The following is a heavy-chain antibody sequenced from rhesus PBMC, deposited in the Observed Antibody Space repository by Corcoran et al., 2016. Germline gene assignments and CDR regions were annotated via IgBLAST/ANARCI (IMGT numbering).Heavy chain of an antibody. Sequence: QVQLQESGPGVVQPSATLSLTCAVSGGSLCGSYYSCWIRPPPGKGLEWIGIIYSNSESTNYNPSLKSRVTISKDTSKNQFSLKLSSVTATDTAVYYCARGFGNLYSSSLRVGNRFDVWGPGVLVTVAS. V-gene: IGHV4S12*01. D-gene: IGHD6-43*01. J-gene: IGHJ5-1*01. CDR3: ARGFGNLYSSSLRVGNRFDV. CDR1: GGSLCGSYY. CDR2: IYSNSEST.